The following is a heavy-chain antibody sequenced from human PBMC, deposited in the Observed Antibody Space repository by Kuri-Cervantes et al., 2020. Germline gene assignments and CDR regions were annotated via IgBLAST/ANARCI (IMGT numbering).Heavy chain of an antibody. CDR1: GFTFSSYA. D-gene: IGHD1-26*01. Sequence: GESLKISCAASGFTFSSYAMSWVRQAPGKGLEWVSVIYSGGSTYYADSVKGRFTISRDNSKNTLYLQMNSLRAEDTAVYYCAREEEPLHYWGQGTLVTVSS. CDR3: AREEEPLHY. CDR2: IYSGGST. V-gene: IGHV3-53*01. J-gene: IGHJ4*02.